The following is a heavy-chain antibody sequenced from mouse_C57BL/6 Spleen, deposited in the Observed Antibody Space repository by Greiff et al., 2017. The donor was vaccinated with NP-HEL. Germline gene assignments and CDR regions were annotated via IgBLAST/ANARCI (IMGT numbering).Heavy chain of an antibody. V-gene: IGHV5-9*01. CDR3: ARYGNYVFDY. CDR1: GFTFSSYT. J-gene: IGHJ2*01. D-gene: IGHD2-10*02. CDR2: ISGGGGNT. Sequence: LVESGGGLVKPGGSLKLSCAASGFTFSSYTMSWVRQTPEKRLEWVATISGGGGNTYYPDSVKGRFTISRDNAKNTLYLQMSSLRSEDTALYYCARYGNYVFDYWGQGTTLTVSS.